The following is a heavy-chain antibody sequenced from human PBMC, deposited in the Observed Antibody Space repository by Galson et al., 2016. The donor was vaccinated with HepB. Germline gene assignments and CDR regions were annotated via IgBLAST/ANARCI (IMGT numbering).Heavy chain of an antibody. CDR2: ISGSGGST. D-gene: IGHD5-18*01. Sequence: SLRLSCAASGFTFITYAMSWVRQAPGKGLEWVSTISGSGGSTYYADSVKGWFTISRDNSKNTLYLQMNSLRAEDTAVYYCAKGYGLWDYWGQGTLVTVSS. CDR3: AKGYGLWDY. J-gene: IGHJ4*02. CDR1: GFTFITYA. V-gene: IGHV3-23*01.